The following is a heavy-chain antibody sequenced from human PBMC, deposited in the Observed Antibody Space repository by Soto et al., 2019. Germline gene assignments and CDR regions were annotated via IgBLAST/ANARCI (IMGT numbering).Heavy chain of an antibody. CDR1: GGSISSYY. V-gene: IGHV4-59*01. J-gene: IGHJ5*02. CDR2: IYYSGST. CDR3: ARVSPYYDFWSGYYTGWFDP. Sequence: PSETLSLTCTVSGGSISSYYWSWIRQPPGKGLEWIGYIYYSGSTNYNPSLKSRVTISVDTSKNQFSLKLSSVTAADTAVYYCARVSPYYDFWSGYYTGWFDPWGQGTLVTVSS. D-gene: IGHD3-3*01.